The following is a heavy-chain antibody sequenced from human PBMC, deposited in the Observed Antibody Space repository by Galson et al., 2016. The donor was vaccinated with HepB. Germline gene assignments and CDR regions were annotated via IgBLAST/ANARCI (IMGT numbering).Heavy chain of an antibody. V-gene: IGHV3-48*04. J-gene: IGHJ4*02. CDR3: ARDPLYVTGGIDY. CDR2: ISNSGSAI. Sequence: SLRLSCAASGFTFSSYSMNWVRQAPGKGLEWISYISNSGSAISYADSVKGRLPISSDNAKNSLYLQMNSLRAEDTAVYYCARDPLYVTGGIDYWGQGTLVTVSS. CDR1: GFTFSSYS. D-gene: IGHD2/OR15-2a*01.